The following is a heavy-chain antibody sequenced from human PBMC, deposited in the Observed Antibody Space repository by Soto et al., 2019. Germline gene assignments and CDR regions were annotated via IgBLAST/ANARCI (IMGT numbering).Heavy chain of an antibody. D-gene: IGHD3-22*01. J-gene: IGHJ4*02. Sequence: EVQLVESGGGLVKPGGSLRLSCAASGFTFSNAWMSWVRQAPGKGLEWVGRIKSKTDGGTTDYAAPVKGRFTISRDDSKNTLYLQMNSLKTEDTTVYYCTTVMAYYYDSSGYCFDYWGQGTLVTVSS. CDR3: TTVMAYYYDSSGYCFDY. V-gene: IGHV3-15*01. CDR2: IKSKTDGGTT. CDR1: GFTFSNAW.